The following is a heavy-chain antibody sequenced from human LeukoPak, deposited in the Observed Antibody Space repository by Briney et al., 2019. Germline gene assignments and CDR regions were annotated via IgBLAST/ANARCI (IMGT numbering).Heavy chain of an antibody. J-gene: IGHJ4*02. CDR1: GFTFSSYA. CDR2: ISYDGSNK. D-gene: IGHD3-22*01. V-gene: IGHV3-30*04. Sequence: GGSLRLSCAASGFTFSSYAMHWVRQAPGKGLEWVAVISYDGSNKYYADSVKGRFTISRDNSKNTLYLQMNSLRAEDTAVYYCARGRYYYDSSGYDKFDYWGQGTLVTVSS. CDR3: ARGRYYYDSSGYDKFDY.